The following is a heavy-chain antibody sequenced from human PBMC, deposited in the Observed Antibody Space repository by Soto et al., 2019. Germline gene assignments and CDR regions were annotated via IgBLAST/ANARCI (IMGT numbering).Heavy chain of an antibody. CDR3: AAHGKVGATRPYYYYGMDV. J-gene: IGHJ6*02. CDR1: GYTFSNFA. V-gene: IGHV1-3*01. Sequence: ASVKVSCKASGYTFSNFAMHWVRQAPGQRLEWMGWINAGNWNTKYSQKFQGRVTITRDTSASTAYMELSSLRSEDTAVYYCAAHGKVGATRPYYYYGMDVWGQGTTVTVSS. CDR2: INAGNWNT. D-gene: IGHD1-26*01.